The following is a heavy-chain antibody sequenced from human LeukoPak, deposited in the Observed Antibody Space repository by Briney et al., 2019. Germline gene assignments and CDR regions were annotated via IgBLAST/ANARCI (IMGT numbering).Heavy chain of an antibody. D-gene: IGHD1-26*01. CDR1: GGTFSSYA. CDR3: ATFCRTGSYRPGNFDY. Sequence: SVKVSCKASGGTFSSYAISWVRQAPGQGLEWMGRIIPILGIANYAQKFQGRVTMTEDTSTDTAYMEPSSLRSEDTAVYYCATFCRTGSYRPGNFDYWGQGTLVTVSS. CDR2: IIPILGIA. J-gene: IGHJ4*02. V-gene: IGHV1-69*04.